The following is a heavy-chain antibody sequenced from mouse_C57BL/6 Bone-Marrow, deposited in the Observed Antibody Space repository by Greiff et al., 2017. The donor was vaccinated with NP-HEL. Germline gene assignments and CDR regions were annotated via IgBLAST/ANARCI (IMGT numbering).Heavy chain of an antibody. CDR2: ISDGGSYT. CDR1: GFTFSSYA. CDR3: AREWLMGY. D-gene: IGHD2-2*01. J-gene: IGHJ2*01. Sequence: EVKLMESGGGLVKPGGSLKLSCAASGFTFSSYAMSWVRQTPEKRLEWVATISDGGSYTYYPDNVKGRFTISRDNAKNNLYLQMSHLKSEDTAMYDCAREWLMGYWGQGTTLTVSS. V-gene: IGHV5-4*01.